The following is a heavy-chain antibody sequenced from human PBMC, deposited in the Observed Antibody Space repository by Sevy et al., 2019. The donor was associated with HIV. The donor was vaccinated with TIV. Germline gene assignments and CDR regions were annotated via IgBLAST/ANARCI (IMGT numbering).Heavy chain of an antibody. D-gene: IGHD1-1*01. CDR3: AKHSGWNEGIFDY. V-gene: IGHV3-30*18. CDR2: ISNDGNNK. Sequence: GGSLRLSCAASGFTFSGYGVHWVRHAPGTGLQWVAFISNDGNNKYYAGSVKGRFTISRDNSRNTVNLQMNSLRTEDTALYFCAKHSGWNEGIFDYWGLGTQVTVSS. J-gene: IGHJ4*02. CDR1: GFTFSGYG.